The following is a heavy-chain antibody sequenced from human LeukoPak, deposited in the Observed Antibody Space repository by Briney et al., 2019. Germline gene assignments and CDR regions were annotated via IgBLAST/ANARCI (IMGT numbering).Heavy chain of an antibody. Sequence: PGGSLRLSCAASGFTFSSYGMHWVRQAPGKGLEWVAVISYDGSNKYYADSVKGRFTISRDNSKNTLYLQMNSLRAEDTAVYYCAKDRHRYYFDYWGQGTLVTVSS. CDR2: ISYDGSNK. D-gene: IGHD6-6*01. CDR1: GFTFSSYG. J-gene: IGHJ4*02. CDR3: AKDRHRYYFDY. V-gene: IGHV3-30*18.